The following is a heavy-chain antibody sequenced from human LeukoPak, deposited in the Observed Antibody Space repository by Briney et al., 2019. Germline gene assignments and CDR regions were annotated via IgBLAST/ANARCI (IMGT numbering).Heavy chain of an antibody. CDR2: VAHHGKT. V-gene: IGHV4-4*02. CDR1: CVSINNANW. CDR3: TRTNRDWVPSDY. D-gene: IGHD2-21*01. Sequence: SEALSLTCAVCCVSINNANWWSWVRQPPGKGLEWIAEVAHHGKTNYNPSLESRVTVSLDKSKSQFSLNLTSVTAADTAVYFCTRTNRDWVPSDYWGQGTLVTVSS. J-gene: IGHJ4*02.